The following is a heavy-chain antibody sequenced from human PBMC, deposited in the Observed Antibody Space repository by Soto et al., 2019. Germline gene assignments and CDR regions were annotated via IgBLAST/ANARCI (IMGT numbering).Heavy chain of an antibody. D-gene: IGHD5-12*01. V-gene: IGHV3-30-3*01. CDR3: ARDYYRFNSGYGFSMDV. CDR2: ISYDGSNK. J-gene: IGHJ6*02. Sequence: QVQLVESGGGVVPPGRSLRLSCAASGFTFSSYAMHWVRQAPGKGLEWVAVISYDGSNKYYAESVKGRFTISRDNSKNTLYPQMNSLRAEDTAVYYCARDYYRFNSGYGFSMDVWGQGTTVTVSS. CDR1: GFTFSSYA.